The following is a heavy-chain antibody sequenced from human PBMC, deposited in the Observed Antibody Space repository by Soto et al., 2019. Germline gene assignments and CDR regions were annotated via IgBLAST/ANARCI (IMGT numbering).Heavy chain of an antibody. D-gene: IGHD3-3*01. V-gene: IGHV5-10-1*01. CDR2: IDPSDSYT. CDR3: ARRIALGFWSGYPAGYYYYYGMDV. Sequence: PGESLKISCKGSGYSFTSYWISWVRQMPGKGLEWMGRIDPSDSYTNYSPYFQGHVTISADKSISTAYLQWSSLKASDTAMYYCARRIALGFWSGYPAGYYYYYGMDVWGQGTTVTVSS. J-gene: IGHJ6*02. CDR1: GYSFTSYW.